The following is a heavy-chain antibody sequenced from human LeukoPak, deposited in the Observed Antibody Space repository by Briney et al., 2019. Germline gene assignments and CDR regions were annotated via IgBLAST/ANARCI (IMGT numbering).Heavy chain of an antibody. CDR1: GGSFSGYY. J-gene: IGHJ4*02. V-gene: IGHV4-34*01. Sequence: PSETLSLTCAVYGGSFSGYYWSWIRQPPGKGLEWIGEINHSGSTNYNPSLKSRVTISVATSKNQFSLKLSSVTAADTAVYYCARSHYGSGSYYSVGDYWGQGTLVTVSS. CDR3: ARSHYGSGSYYSVGDY. D-gene: IGHD3-10*01. CDR2: INHSGST.